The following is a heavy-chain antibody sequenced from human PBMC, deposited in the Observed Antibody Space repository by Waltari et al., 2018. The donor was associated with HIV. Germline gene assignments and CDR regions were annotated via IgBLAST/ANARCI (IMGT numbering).Heavy chain of an antibody. V-gene: IGHV1-8*01. CDR2: MNPNSGHR. D-gene: IGHD1-1*01. CDR3: ARERKVFHDSGKASERAYNRIWDY. J-gene: IGHJ4*02. CDR1: GYSFTTYD. Sequence: QVQLVQSGAELKKPGASVKVSCYASGYSFTTYDINWVRQASGQGLEWMGWMNPNSGHRGYAQKFQGRVTMTRDASISTAYMELSSLTSDDTAVYYCARERKVFHDSGKASERAYNRIWDYWGQGSLVTVSS.